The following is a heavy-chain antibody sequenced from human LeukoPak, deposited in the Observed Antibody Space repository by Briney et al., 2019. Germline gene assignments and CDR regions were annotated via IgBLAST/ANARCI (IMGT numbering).Heavy chain of an antibody. Sequence: GGSLRLSCAASGFTVSSNYMNWVRQAPGKGLEWVSVIYSDGTTYYADSVKGRFTISRDNSKNTLYLQMDSLRAEDTAVYYCAKDDAWVRYQDWGQGTLVTVSS. CDR3: AKDDAWVRYQD. V-gene: IGHV3-66*01. D-gene: IGHD5-12*01. CDR1: GFTVSSNY. J-gene: IGHJ4*02. CDR2: IYSDGTT.